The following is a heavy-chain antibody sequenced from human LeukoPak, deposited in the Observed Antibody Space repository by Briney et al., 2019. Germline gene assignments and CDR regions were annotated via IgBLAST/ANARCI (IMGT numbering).Heavy chain of an antibody. D-gene: IGHD3-22*01. CDR1: GFTVSSNY. CDR2: IYSGGST. Sequence: GGSLRLSCAASGFTVSSNYMSWVRQAPGKGLEWVSVIYSGGSTYYADSAKGRFTISRDNSKNTLYLQVNSLRAEDTAVYYCARGGDSSGYYRRDWFDPWGQGTLVTVSS. CDR3: ARGGDSSGYYRRDWFDP. V-gene: IGHV3-66*01. J-gene: IGHJ5*02.